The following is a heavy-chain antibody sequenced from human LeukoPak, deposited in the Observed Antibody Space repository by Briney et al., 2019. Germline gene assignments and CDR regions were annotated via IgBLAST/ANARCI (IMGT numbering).Heavy chain of an antibody. CDR2: ISYSGST. CDR1: GDSISSYY. CDR3: ARVLADSSGWYHFDY. J-gene: IGHJ4*02. D-gene: IGHD6-19*01. V-gene: IGHV4-59*01. Sequence: SETLSLTCTVSGDSISSYYWTWIRQPPGKGLEWVGSISYSGSTNYSPSLRSRVTMSLGTSKNQFSLKLSSVTAADTAVYYCARVLADSSGWYHFDYWGQGTLVTVSS.